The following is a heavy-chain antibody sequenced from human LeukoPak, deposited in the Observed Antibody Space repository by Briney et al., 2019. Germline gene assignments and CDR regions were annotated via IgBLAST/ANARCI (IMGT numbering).Heavy chain of an antibody. Sequence: GGSLRLSCAASGFTFISYWMHWVRQAPGKGLVWVSRINSDGSTTSYAASVKGRFTISRDTAKNTLCLQMNSLRAEDTAVYYCARGHHYYDSSAYYYWGQGTLITVSS. D-gene: IGHD3-22*01. CDR3: ARGHHYYDSSAYYY. CDR1: GFTFISYW. V-gene: IGHV3-74*01. CDR2: INSDGSTT. J-gene: IGHJ4*02.